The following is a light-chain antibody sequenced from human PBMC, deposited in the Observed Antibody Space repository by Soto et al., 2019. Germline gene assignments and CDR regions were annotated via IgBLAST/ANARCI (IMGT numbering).Light chain of an antibody. CDR2: DAS. J-gene: IGKJ2*01. CDR3: QQRSNWPSYT. CDR1: QSVSSY. Sequence: EIVLTQSPATLSLSPGERATLSCRASQSVSSYLAWYQQKPAQAPRLLSYDASNKATGIPPRFSGSGSATDFTRTISSLEPEDFAVYYCQQRSNWPSYTVGQGTKLEIK. V-gene: IGKV3-11*01.